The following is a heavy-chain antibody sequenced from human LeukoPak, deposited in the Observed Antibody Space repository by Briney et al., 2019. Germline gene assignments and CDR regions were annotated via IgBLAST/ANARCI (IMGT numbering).Heavy chain of an antibody. CDR1: GGSISSSNW. D-gene: IGHD3-10*01. CDR3: ARESGVSTMVRGPNWFDP. V-gene: IGHV4-4*02. CDR2: IYHSGST. J-gene: IGHJ5*02. Sequence: SGTLSLTCAVSGGSISSSNWWSWVRQPPGKGLEWIGEIYHSGSTNYNPSLKSRVTISVDKSKNQFSLKLSSVTAADTAVYYCARESGVSTMVRGPNWFDPWGQGTLVTVSS.